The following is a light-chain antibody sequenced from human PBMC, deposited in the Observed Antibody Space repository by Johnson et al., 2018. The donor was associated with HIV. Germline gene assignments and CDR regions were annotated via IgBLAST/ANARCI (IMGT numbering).Light chain of an antibody. Sequence: QSVLTQPPSVSAAPGQKVTISCSGNTSKIENNYVSWYQQFPERAPKLLIYDNTKRPSGIPDRFSGSKSDASATLAITGLQTGDEADYYCGTWDNSLTAYVFGTGTRV. J-gene: IGLJ1*01. CDR3: GTWDNSLTAYV. CDR2: DNT. CDR1: TSKIENNY. V-gene: IGLV1-51*01.